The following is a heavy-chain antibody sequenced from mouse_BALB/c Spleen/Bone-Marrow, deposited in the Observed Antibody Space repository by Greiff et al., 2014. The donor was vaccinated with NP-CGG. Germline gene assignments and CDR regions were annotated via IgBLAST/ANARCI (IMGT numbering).Heavy chain of an antibody. J-gene: IGHJ2*01. CDR3: ARNYYYFDY. Sequence: VQLQQSGAELVMPGASVNMSCKASGYTFTDYWMHWVKQRPGQGLEWIGAIDTSDSYTTYNQKFKGKATLTVDESSNTAYMQLSSLTSEDSAVYYCARNYYYFDYWGQGTTLIVSS. D-gene: IGHD1-1*02. V-gene: IGHV1-69*01. CDR2: IDTSDSYT. CDR1: GYTFTDYW.